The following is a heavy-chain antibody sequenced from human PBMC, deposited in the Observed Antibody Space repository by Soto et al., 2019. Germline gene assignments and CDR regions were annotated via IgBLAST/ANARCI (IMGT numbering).Heavy chain of an antibody. CDR2: ISYDGSNK. J-gene: IGHJ4*02. Sequence: QVQLVESGGGVVQPGRYLRLSCAASGFTFSSYAMHWVRQAPGKGLEWVAVISYDGSNKYYADSVNGRFTISRDNSKNTLYLQMNSLRAEDTAVYYCARGSWEILHLKFAYWVQGTLVKVSS. D-gene: IGHD1-26*01. CDR1: GFTFSSYA. V-gene: IGHV3-30-3*01. CDR3: ARGSWEILHLKFAY.